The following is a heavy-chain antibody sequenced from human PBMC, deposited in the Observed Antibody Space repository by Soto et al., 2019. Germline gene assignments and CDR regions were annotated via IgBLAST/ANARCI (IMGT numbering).Heavy chain of an antibody. V-gene: IGHV1-69*12. Sequence: QVQLEQSGAEVKKPGSSVKVSCKASGGTFSNSAISWVRQVPGQGLEWMGGIMPIFRTPDYAQKFQGRVTVTADESTGTAYMELSGLRSDDTAVYYWARDKDRLQLGGNYYYILDVWGQGTTVTVSS. CDR3: ARDKDRLQLGGNYYYILDV. J-gene: IGHJ6*02. D-gene: IGHD5-12*01. CDR1: GGTFSNSA. CDR2: IMPIFRTP.